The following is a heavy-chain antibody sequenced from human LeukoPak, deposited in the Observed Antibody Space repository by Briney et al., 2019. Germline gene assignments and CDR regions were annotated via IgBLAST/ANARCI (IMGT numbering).Heavy chain of an antibody. CDR1: GFTFSSYG. Sequence: SGGSLRLSCAASGFTFSSYGMHWVRQAPGKGLEWVAFIRYDGSNKYYADSVKGRFTISRDNSKNTLYLQMNSLRAEDTAVYYCAIRGKTTVTAWFDYWGQGTLVTVSS. CDR2: IRYDGSNK. J-gene: IGHJ4*02. V-gene: IGHV3-30*02. D-gene: IGHD4-17*01. CDR3: AIRGKTTVTAWFDY.